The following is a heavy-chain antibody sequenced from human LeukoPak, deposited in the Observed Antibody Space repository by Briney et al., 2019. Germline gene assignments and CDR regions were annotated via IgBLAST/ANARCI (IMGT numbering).Heavy chain of an antibody. J-gene: IGHJ4*02. D-gene: IGHD4-23*01. CDR3: AKFSPYGGNSY. Sequence: GGSLGLSCAASGFTFSSYAMSWVRQAPGKGLEWVSAISGNGAATFYADSVKGRFTISRDNSKNTLYLQMNSLKVEDTALYYCAKFSPYGGNSYWGQGTLVTVSS. V-gene: IGHV3-23*01. CDR1: GFTFSSYA. CDR2: ISGNGAAT.